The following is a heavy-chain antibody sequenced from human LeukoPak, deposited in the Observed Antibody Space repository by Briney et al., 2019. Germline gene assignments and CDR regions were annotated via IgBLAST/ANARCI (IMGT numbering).Heavy chain of an antibody. CDR1: GGSISSYY. J-gene: IGHJ4*02. D-gene: IGHD3-22*01. Sequence: SETLSLTCTVSGGSISSYYWSWIRQPPGKGLEWIGYIYHSGSTYYNPSLESRVTISVDTSRNQFSLKLNSVTAADTAVYYCAIDRSGYYHFDYWGQGTLVTVSS. CDR2: IYHSGST. CDR3: AIDRSGYYHFDY. V-gene: IGHV4-59*06.